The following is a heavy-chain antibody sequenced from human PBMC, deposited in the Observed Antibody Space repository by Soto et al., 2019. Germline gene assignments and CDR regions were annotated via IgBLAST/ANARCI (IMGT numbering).Heavy chain of an antibody. CDR1: GGTFSSYA. CDR3: ARAGIAVAGTAYYYYYGMDV. J-gene: IGHJ6*02. D-gene: IGHD6-19*01. Sequence: QVQLVQSGAEVKKPGSSVKVSCKASGGTFSSYAISWVRQAPGQGLEWMGGIIPIFGTANYAQKLQGRVTITADESTSTAYMELSSLRSEDTAVYYCARAGIAVAGTAYYYYYGMDVWGQGTTVTVSS. V-gene: IGHV1-69*01. CDR2: IIPIFGTA.